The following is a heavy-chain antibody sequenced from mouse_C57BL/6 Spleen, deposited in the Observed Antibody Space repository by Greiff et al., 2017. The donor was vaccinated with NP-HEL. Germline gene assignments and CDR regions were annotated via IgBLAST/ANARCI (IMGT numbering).Heavy chain of an antibody. CDR3: AGYYSNPAWFAY. CDR2: IHPNSGST. CDR1: GYTFTSYW. V-gene: IGHV1-64*01. Sequence: QVQLQQPGAELVKPGASVKLSCKASGYTFTSYWMHWVKQRPGQGLEWIGMIHPNSGSTNYNEKFKSKATLTVDKSSSTAYMQLSSLTSEDSAVYYCAGYYSNPAWFAYWGQGTLVTVSA. D-gene: IGHD2-5*01. J-gene: IGHJ3*01.